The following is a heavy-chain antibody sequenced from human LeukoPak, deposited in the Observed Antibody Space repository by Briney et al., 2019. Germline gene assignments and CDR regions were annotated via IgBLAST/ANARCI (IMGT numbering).Heavy chain of an antibody. J-gene: IGHJ4*02. CDR1: GFTFDDYG. D-gene: IGHD6-13*01. V-gene: IGHV3-20*04. CDR2: INWNGGST. CDR3: AKDSSSSWFGGDSK. Sequence: PGGSLRLSCAASGFTFDDYGMSRVRQAPGKGLEWVSGINWNGGSTGYADSVKGRFTISRDNAKNSLYLQMNSLRAEDTAVYYCAKDSSSSWFGGDSKWGQGTLVTVSS.